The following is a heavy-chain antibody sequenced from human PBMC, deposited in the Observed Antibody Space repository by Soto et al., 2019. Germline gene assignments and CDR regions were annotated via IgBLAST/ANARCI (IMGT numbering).Heavy chain of an antibody. CDR3: ATWHEREHAYDV. V-gene: IGHV3-53*01. D-gene: IGHD1-1*01. CDR1: GFTISGKKY. Sequence: DVQLVESGGGLIQPGESLRLSCAAFGFTISGKKYVAWVRQAPGQELEWVSALYDIDGSFYADSVKGRFTTSSDSSKTTVYLQMNDLRPDDTAVYYCATWHEREHAYDVWGLGTTVTVSS. J-gene: IGHJ3*01. CDR2: LYDIDGS.